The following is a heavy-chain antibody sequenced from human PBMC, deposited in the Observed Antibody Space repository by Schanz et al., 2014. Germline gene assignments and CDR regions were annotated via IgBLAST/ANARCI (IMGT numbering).Heavy chain of an antibody. J-gene: IGHJ3*02. CDR1: GFSFSDHA. V-gene: IGHV3-66*01. CDR3: AKGRFGELSAFDI. CDR2: VHPGGST. Sequence: EVQLLESGGGLVQPGGSLRLSCAASGFSFSDHAMDWVRQAPGKGLEWVSFVHPGGSTYYPDSVKGRFTISRDSSKNTLYLQMNSLRPEDTAIYYCAKGRFGELSAFDIWGQGTMVTVSS. D-gene: IGHD3-10*01.